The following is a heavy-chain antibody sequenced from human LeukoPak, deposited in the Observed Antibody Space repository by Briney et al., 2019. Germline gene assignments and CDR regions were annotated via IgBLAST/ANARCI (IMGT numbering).Heavy chain of an antibody. D-gene: IGHD2-2*01. CDR2: VSGSGDTT. CDR1: GFTFSSYA. V-gene: IGHV3-23*01. J-gene: IGHJ1*01. CDR3: AKDRHIVVVPAAILYFQH. Sequence: GGSLRLSCAASGFTFSSYAMSWVRQAPGKGLEWVSAVSGSGDTTFYADSVKGLFTISRDNSKNTLYLQMNSLRAEDTAVYYCAKDRHIVVVPAAILYFQHWGQGTLVTVSS.